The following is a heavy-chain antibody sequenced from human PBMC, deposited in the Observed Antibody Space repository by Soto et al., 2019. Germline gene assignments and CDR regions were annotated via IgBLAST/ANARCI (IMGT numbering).Heavy chain of an antibody. V-gene: IGHV1-8*01. J-gene: IGHJ3*02. CDR2: MNPNSGNT. D-gene: IGHD2-15*01. Sequence: ASVKVSCKASGYTFTSYDINWVRQATGQGLEWMGWMNPNSGNTGYAQKFQGRVTMTRNTSISTAYMELSSLRSEDTAVYYCLGYCSGGSCYSPYDAFDIWGQGTMVTVSS. CDR3: LGYCSGGSCYSPYDAFDI. CDR1: GYTFTSYD.